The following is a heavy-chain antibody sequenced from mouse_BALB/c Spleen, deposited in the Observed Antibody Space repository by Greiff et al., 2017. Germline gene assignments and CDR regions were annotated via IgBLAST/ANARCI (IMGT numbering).Heavy chain of an antibody. CDR1: GFTFSSFG. V-gene: IGHV5-17*02. Sequence: EVQRVESGGGLVQPGGSRKLSCAASGFTFSSFGMHWVRQAPEKGLEWVAYISSGSSTIYYADTVKGRFTITRDNTKNTLFLQMTSLRSEDTAVYYCARSRAGTWYYAMDYWGQGTSVTVSS. D-gene: IGHD3-3*01. CDR2: ISSGSSTI. CDR3: ARSRAGTWYYAMDY. J-gene: IGHJ4*01.